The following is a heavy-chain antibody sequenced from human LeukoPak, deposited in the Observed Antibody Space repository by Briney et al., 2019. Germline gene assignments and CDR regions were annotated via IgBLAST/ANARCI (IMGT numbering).Heavy chain of an antibody. J-gene: IGHJ4*02. V-gene: IGHV4-4*02. Sequence: PSETLSLTCAVSGGSISSSNWWSWVRQPPGKGLEWIGEIYHSGSTDYNPSLKSRVTISMDMSKNQVSLNLRSVTAADAAVYYCARARDGSGNYYDYWGQGTLVTVSS. CDR3: ARARDGSGNYYDY. CDR2: IYHSGST. CDR1: GGSISSSNW. D-gene: IGHD3-10*01.